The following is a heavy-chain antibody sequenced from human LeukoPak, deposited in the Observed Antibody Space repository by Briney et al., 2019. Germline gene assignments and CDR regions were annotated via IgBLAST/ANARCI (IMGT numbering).Heavy chain of an antibody. CDR2: ISSSSSTI. J-gene: IGHJ5*02. V-gene: IGHV3-48*01. Sequence: PGGSLRLSCAASGFTFSSYSMNWVRQAPGKGLEWVSYISSSSSTIYYADSMKGRFTISRDNAKNSLYLQMNSLRAEDTAVYYCARGRYYDFWSGHAWFDPWGQGTLVTVSS. CDR3: ARGRYYDFWSGHAWFDP. D-gene: IGHD3-3*01. CDR1: GFTFSSYS.